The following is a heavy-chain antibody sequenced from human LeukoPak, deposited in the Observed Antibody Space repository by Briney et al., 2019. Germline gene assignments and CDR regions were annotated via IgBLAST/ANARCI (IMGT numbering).Heavy chain of an antibody. V-gene: IGHV1-8*01. CDR3: ARGFNSGSYDY. J-gene: IGHJ4*02. CDR1: GGTFTNYD. D-gene: IGHD1-26*01. CDR2: LNPKSGDT. Sequence: ASVKVSCKASGGTFTNYDINWVRQAPGQGLEWMGWLNPKSGDTGYAQKFQGRVAMTRNTSISTAYMELSSLTSEDTAVYYCARGFNSGSYDYWGQGTLVTVFS.